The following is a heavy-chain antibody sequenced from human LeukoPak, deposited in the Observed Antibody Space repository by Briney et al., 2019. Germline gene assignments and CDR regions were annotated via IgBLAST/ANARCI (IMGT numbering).Heavy chain of an antibody. CDR3: ARGHSTGYPFKFDY. CDR2: IHYSGST. D-gene: IGHD3-22*01. CDR1: GGSVSSGDYY. Sequence: PSETLSLTCTVSGGSVSSGDYYWSWIRQPPGRGLEWIGYIHYSGSTNYNPSLKSRVTLSLDTSENQFSLKVSFVTTADTAVYYCARGHSTGYPFKFDYWGQGTLVTVSS. J-gene: IGHJ4*02. V-gene: IGHV4-61*08.